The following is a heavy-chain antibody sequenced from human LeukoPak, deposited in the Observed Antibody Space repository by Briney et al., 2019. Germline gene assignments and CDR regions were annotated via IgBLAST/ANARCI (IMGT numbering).Heavy chain of an antibody. J-gene: IGHJ4*02. CDR1: GFTVSSNY. CDR2: IYSGGST. D-gene: IGHD3-3*01. CDR3: ARDGYFRSESLDY. V-gene: IGHV3-66*01. Sequence: GGSLRLSCAASGFTVSSNYMSWVRQAPGKGLEWVSVIYSGGSTYYADSVKGRFTISRDISKNTLYLQMNSLRAEDTAVYYCARDGYFRSESLDYWGQGTLVTVSS.